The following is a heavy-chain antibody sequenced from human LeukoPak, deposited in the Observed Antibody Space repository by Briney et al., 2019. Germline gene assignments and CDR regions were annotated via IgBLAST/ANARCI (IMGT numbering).Heavy chain of an antibody. CDR3: AKAPYGDYYYYAMDV. CDR1: GDTFTGYY. CDR2: INPNSAGT. J-gene: IGHJ6*02. V-gene: IGHV1-2*02. D-gene: IGHD4-17*01. Sequence: ASVKVSCKGSGDTFTGYYIHWVRQAPGQGLEWMGWINPNSAGTNYAQKFQGRVTMTRDTSISTAYIELSRLRSDDTAVYYCAKAPYGDYYYYAMDVWGQGTTVTVSS.